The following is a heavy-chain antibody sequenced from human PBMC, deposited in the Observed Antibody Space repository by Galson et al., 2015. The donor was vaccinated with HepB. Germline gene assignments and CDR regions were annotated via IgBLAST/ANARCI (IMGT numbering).Heavy chain of an antibody. D-gene: IGHD3-16*01. J-gene: IGHJ4*02. V-gene: IGHV3-30*18. CDR2: ISYDGSHT. CDR3: AKDEGTNYYIWGYLNFAQ. CDR1: GFDFSRYG. Sequence: SLRLSCAASGFDFSRYGMHWVRQAPGKGPEWVAVISYDGSHTYYADSVKGRFTISRDNSRTTLYLQMSSLRVDDTAVYYCAKDEGTNYYIWGYLNFAQWGQGALVTVSS.